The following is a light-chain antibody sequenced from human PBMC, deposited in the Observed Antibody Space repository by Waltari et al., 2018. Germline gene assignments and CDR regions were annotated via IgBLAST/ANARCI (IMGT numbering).Light chain of an antibody. J-gene: IGKJ5*01. Sequence: DIQLTQSPSFLSASVGDRVTITCRASQGTNNYLAWYQQKPGKAPTLLIYGTSTLQSGVPSRFSGSQSGTEFTLTISSLQPEDFATYYCQQFKSFLFTFGQGTRLDIK. V-gene: IGKV1-9*01. CDR2: GTS. CDR1: QGTNNY. CDR3: QQFKSFLFT.